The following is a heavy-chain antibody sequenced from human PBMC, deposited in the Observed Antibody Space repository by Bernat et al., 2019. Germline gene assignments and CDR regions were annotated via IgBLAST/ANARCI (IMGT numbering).Heavy chain of an antibody. Sequence: QVQLVQSGAEVKKPGASVKVSCKASGYTFTSYYMHWVRQAPGQGLEWMGWINPNSGGTNYAQKFQGWVTMTRDTSISTAYMELSRLRSDDTAVYYCARAMATIGDNYYYYGMDVWGQGTTVTVSS. D-gene: IGHD5-24*01. CDR1: GYTFTSYY. V-gene: IGHV1-2*04. CDR2: INPNSGGT. CDR3: ARAMATIGDNYYYYGMDV. J-gene: IGHJ6*02.